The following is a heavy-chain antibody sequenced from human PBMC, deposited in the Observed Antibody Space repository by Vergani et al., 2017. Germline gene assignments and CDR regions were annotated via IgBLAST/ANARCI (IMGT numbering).Heavy chain of an antibody. J-gene: IGHJ4*02. CDR2: INSDGSST. CDR3: AKDKSAVAGTYFDY. V-gene: IGHV3-74*01. D-gene: IGHD6-19*01. CDR1: FTFSSYW. Sequence: EVQLVESGGGLVQPGFTFSSYWMHWVRQAPGKGLVWVSRINSDGSSTSYADSVKGRFTISRDNAKNTLYLQMNSLRAEDTAVYYCAKDKSAVAGTYFDYWGQGTLVTVSS.